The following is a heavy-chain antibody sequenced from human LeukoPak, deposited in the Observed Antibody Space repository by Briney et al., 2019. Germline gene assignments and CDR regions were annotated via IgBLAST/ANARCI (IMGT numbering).Heavy chain of an antibody. J-gene: IGHJ4*02. CDR1: GFTVSSNY. D-gene: IGHD3-9*01. Sequence: GGSLRLSCAASGFTVSSNYMSWVRQAPGKGLEWVSVIYSGGSTYYADSVKGRFTISRDNSKNTLYPQMNSLRGEDTAVYYCARDLHYDILTGYYYWGQGTLVTVSS. CDR2: IYSGGST. CDR3: ARDLHYDILTGYYY. V-gene: IGHV3-66*01.